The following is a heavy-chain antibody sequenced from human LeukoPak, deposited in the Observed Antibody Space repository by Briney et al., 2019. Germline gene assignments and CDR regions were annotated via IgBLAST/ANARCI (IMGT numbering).Heavy chain of an antibody. CDR3: ARHRYSSSWYREDAFDI. D-gene: IGHD6-13*01. J-gene: IGHJ3*02. Sequence: SETLSLTCTVSGGSISSYYWSWIRQPPGKGLEWIGYIYYSGSTNYNPSLKSRVTISVDTSKNQFSLKLSSVTAADTAVYYCARHRYSSSWYREDAFDIWGQGTMVTVSS. V-gene: IGHV4-59*08. CDR1: GGSISSYY. CDR2: IYYSGST.